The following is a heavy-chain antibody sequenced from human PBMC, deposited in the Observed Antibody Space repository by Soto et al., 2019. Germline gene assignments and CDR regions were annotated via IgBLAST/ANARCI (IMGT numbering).Heavy chain of an antibody. Sequence: LRLSCAASGFTFSGFDMHWVRQPTGKGLEWVSTIGTAGDTYYAVSVKGRFTISRDNAKNSLSLQMNSLRAGDTAVYFCARGQEVGAHFFDSWGQGTQVTVSS. J-gene: IGHJ4*02. V-gene: IGHV3-13*01. CDR3: ARGQEVGAHFFDS. CDR2: IGTAGDT. CDR1: GFTFSGFD. D-gene: IGHD2-15*01.